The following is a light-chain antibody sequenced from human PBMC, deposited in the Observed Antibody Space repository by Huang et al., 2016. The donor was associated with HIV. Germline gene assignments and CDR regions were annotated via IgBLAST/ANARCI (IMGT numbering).Light chain of an antibody. V-gene: IGKV1-5*03. CDR2: NAL. J-gene: IGKJ4*01. CDR3: QQYNGYPVT. CDR1: QSISNW. Sequence: DIQMTQSPSTLSASVGDRVTITCRASQSISNWLAWYQQKPGKAPKLLIENALGLQSGVPSRFSGSGSGAEFTLTISSLQPDDSATYYCQQYNGYPVTFGGGTKVEIK.